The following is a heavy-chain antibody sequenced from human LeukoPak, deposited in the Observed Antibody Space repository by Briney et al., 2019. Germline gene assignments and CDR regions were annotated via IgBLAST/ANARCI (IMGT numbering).Heavy chain of an antibody. J-gene: IGHJ4*02. CDR2: ISAYNGNT. V-gene: IGHV1-18*01. CDR1: GYTLTSYG. D-gene: IGHD3-10*01. Sequence: ASVKVSCKASGYTLTSYGISWVRQAPGQGLEWMGWISAYNGNTNYAQKLQGRVTMTTDTSTSTAYMELRSLRSDDTAVYYCARTPYYYGSGSYSSNYYFDYWGQGTLVTVSS. CDR3: ARTPYYYGSGSYSSNYYFDY.